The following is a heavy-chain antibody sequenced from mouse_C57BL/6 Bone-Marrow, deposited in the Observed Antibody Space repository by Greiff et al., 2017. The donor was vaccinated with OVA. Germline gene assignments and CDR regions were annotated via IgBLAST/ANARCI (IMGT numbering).Heavy chain of an antibody. V-gene: IGHV14-1*01. CDR1: GFNIKDYY. CDR2: IDPEDGDT. Sequence: VQLQQSGAELVRPGASVKLSCTASGFNIKDYYMHWVKQRPEQGLEWIGRIDPEDGDTEYAPKFQGKATMTADTSSNTAYLQLSSLTSEDTAVYCCTRLTTVVAPFAYWGQETLVTVSA. D-gene: IGHD1-1*01. CDR3: TRLTTVVAPFAY. J-gene: IGHJ3*01.